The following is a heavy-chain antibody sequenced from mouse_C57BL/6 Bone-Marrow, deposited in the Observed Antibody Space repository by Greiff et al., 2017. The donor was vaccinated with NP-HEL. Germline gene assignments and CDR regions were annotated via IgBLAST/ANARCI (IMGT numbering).Heavy chain of an antibody. J-gene: IGHJ4*01. Sequence: EVKVEESGPGLVKPSQSLSLTCSVTGYSITSGYYWNWIRQFPGNKLEWMGYISYDGSNNYNPSLKNRISITRDTSKNQFFLKLNSVTTEDTATYYCARDRGSSYNYAMDYWGQGTSVTVSS. CDR1: GYSITSGYY. CDR3: ARDRGSSYNYAMDY. V-gene: IGHV3-6*01. D-gene: IGHD1-1*01. CDR2: ISYDGSN.